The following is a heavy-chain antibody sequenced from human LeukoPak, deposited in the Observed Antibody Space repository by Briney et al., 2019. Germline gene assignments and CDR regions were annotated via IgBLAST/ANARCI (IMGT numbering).Heavy chain of an antibody. CDR1: GYTFTGYY. V-gene: IGHV1-2*02. CDR3: GVVVTTYYDS. Sequence: ASVKVSCKASGYTFTGYYMHWVRQAPGQGLEWMGWINPNSGGTNYARTFQGRVTMTRDTSISTAYMELSTLTSDDTAVYYCGVVVTTYYDSWGQGTLVTVSS. CDR2: INPNSGGT. J-gene: IGHJ4*02. D-gene: IGHD2-21*02.